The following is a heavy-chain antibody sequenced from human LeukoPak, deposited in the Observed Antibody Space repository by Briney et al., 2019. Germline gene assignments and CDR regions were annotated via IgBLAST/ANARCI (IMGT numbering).Heavy chain of an antibody. D-gene: IGHD3-3*01. CDR1: GGSISSGDYY. J-gene: IGHJ5*01. Sequence: PSETLSLTCTVSGGSISSGDYYWSWFRQHPGEGLEWIGYIYYTGTTYYNPSLKSRVTISVDTSKNQFSLKLSSVTAADTAVYYCATKRSGISWYDSWGQGTLVTVSS. CDR2: IYYTGTT. CDR3: ATKRSGISWYDS. V-gene: IGHV4-31*03.